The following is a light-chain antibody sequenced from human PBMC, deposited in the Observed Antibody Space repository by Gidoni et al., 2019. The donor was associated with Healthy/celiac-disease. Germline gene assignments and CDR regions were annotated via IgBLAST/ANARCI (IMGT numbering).Light chain of an antibody. CDR3: QQYNSYSPWT. J-gene: IGKJ1*01. V-gene: IGKV1-5*01. CDR2: DAS. CDR1: QSIRSW. Sequence: ESQMTQSRFNLSASVGDRVTITCRASQSIRSWLAWYQQKPGKAPKLLIYDASSLESGVPSRFSGSGSGTEFTLTISSLQPDDFATYYCQQYNSYSPWTCGQXTKVKIK.